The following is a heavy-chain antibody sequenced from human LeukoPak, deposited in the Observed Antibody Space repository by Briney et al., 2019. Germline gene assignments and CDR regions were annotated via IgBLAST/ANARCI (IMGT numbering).Heavy chain of an antibody. D-gene: IGHD3-22*01. CDR3: ARNLFDSSFYYNLDC. Sequence: SETLSLTCTVSGGSIGSSSYYWGWVRQPPGKGLEWIGSIYYTGYTYQNPSLKSRVTISIDTSKNQFSLKLSSVTAADTAVYYCARNLFDSSFYYNLDCWGQGTMVTVSS. CDR1: GGSIGSSSYY. CDR2: IYYTGYT. V-gene: IGHV4-39*07. J-gene: IGHJ4*02.